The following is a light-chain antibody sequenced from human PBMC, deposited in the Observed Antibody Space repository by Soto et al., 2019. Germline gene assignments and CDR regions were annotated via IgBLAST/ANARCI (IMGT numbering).Light chain of an antibody. CDR3: QSYDSSLSVVV. J-gene: IGLJ2*01. CDR2: GDS. V-gene: IGLV1-40*01. CDR1: SSNIGAGYD. Sequence: QSVLTQPPSVSGAPGQRVTISCTGSSSNIGAGYDVHWYQQLPGTAPKLLIYGDSNRPSGVPDRFSGSKSGTSASLAITGRQAEDEADYYCQSYDSSLSVVVFGGGTKLTVL.